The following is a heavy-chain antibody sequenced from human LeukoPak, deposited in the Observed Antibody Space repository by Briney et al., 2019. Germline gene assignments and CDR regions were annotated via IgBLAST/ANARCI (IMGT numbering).Heavy chain of an antibody. D-gene: IGHD6-13*01. CDR1: GYTFTSYG. CDR2: ISAYNGNT. Sequence: ASVKVSCKTSGYTFTSYGISWVRQAPGQGLEWMGWISAYNGNTNYAQKLQGRVTMTTDTSTSTAYMELRSLRSDDTAVYYCARVKEGNSSSWYYYYYYMDVWGKGTTVTISS. V-gene: IGHV1-18*01. CDR3: ARVKEGNSSSWYYYYYYMDV. J-gene: IGHJ6*03.